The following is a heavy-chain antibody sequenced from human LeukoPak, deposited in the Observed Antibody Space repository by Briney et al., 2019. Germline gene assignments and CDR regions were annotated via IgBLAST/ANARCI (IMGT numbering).Heavy chain of an antibody. Sequence: GGSLRLSCVASGFSFGNYAMSRVRQAPGKGLQWVSQISGTGGATWYAGFARDRFTISRDNSKKTLYLQMSGLRVEDTAMYYCVKDPRDTYGTNWFVSWGQGTLLIVSS. V-gene: IGHV3-23*01. D-gene: IGHD2-21*01. CDR1: GFSFGNYA. CDR3: VKDPRDTYGTNWFVS. CDR2: ISGTGGAT. J-gene: IGHJ5*01.